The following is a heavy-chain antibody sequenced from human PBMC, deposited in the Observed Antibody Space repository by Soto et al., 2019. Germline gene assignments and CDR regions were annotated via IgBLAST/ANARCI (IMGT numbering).Heavy chain of an antibody. V-gene: IGHV3-53*01. D-gene: IGHD4-17*01. CDR1: GITATNGH. Sequence: DVQLVESGGGLIQPGGSLRLSCAASGITATNGHMSWVRQSPGKGLEWVSVIFSDDNTYYADSVKGRFTISRDTSKNTVYLQMNSLRADATAVYYCARDWNGDKYFDYWDQGTLVTVSS. J-gene: IGHJ4*02. CDR2: IFSDDNT. CDR3: ARDWNGDKYFDY.